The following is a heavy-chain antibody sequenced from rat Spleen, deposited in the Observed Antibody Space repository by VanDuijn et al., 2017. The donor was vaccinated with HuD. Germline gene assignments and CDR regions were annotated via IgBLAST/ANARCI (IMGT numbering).Heavy chain of an antibody. CDR3: ARPTTGIPFNY. CDR1: GFTFSSYV. Sequence: EVQLVESGGGLVQPGSSLKVSCVASGFTFSSYVMHWFRQAPTKGLEWVATISYDGSSTYYRDSVKGRFTISRDNEKSTLYLEMDSLRSEDTAIYYCARPTTGIPFNYWGQGVMVTVSS. V-gene: IGHV5-29*01. CDR2: ISYDGSST. J-gene: IGHJ2*01. D-gene: IGHD1-9*01.